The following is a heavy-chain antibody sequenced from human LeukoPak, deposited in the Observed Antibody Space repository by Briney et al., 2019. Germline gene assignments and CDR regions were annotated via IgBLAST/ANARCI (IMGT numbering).Heavy chain of an antibody. V-gene: IGHV3-30*02. J-gene: IGHJ3*02. CDR3: AQDKPAYSSSWDAFDI. Sequence: GGSLRLSCAASGFTFSSYGMHWVRQAPGKGLEWVAFIRYDGSNKYYADSVKGRFTISRDNSKNTLSLQMNSLRPEDTAVYYCAQDKPAYSSSWDAFDIWGQGTMVTVSS. CDR2: IRYDGSNK. CDR1: GFTFSSYG. D-gene: IGHD6-13*01.